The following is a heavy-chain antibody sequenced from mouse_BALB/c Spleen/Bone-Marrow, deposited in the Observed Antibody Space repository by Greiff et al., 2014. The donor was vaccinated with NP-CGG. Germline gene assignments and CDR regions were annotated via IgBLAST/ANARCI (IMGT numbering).Heavy chain of an antibody. Sequence: VQLQQSGAELVRPGASVKLSCKASGYTFTSYWINWVKQRPGQGLEWIGNIYPSDSYTNYNQKFKDKATLTVDKSSSTAYMQLSSPTSEDSAVYYCTRTYDYDEGGFDYWSQGTTLTVSS. D-gene: IGHD2-4*01. V-gene: IGHV1-69*02. J-gene: IGHJ2*01. CDR3: TRTYDYDEGGFDY. CDR1: GYTFTSYW. CDR2: IYPSDSYT.